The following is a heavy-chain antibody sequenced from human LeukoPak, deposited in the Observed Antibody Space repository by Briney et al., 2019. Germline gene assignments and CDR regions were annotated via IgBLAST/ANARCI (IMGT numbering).Heavy chain of an antibody. CDR2: ISSSGSTI. CDR3: ARGYCSGGSCYSANNWFDP. D-gene: IGHD2-15*01. Sequence: PGGSLRLSCAASGFTFSSYEMNWVRQAPGKGLEWVSYISSSGSTIYYADSVKGRFTISRDNAKNSLYLQMNSLRAEDTAVYYCARGYCSGGSCYSANNWFDPWGQGTLVTVFS. J-gene: IGHJ5*02. CDR1: GFTFSSYE. V-gene: IGHV3-48*03.